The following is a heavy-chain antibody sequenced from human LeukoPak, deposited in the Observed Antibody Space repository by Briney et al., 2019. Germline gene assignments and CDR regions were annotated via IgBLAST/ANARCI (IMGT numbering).Heavy chain of an antibody. V-gene: IGHV3-48*03. CDR2: ISCSGDII. CDR1: GFSFSDYA. J-gene: IGHJ4*02. Sequence: PGGPLRLSWAASGFSFSDYAMNWLRQAPGKGLEWVSYISCSGDIIYYADSVRGRFTISRDNAKNSLYLQMNSLRAEDTAVYYCARNTGSGFHSFDDWGQGTLVTVSS. CDR3: ARNTGSGFHSFDD. D-gene: IGHD3-22*01.